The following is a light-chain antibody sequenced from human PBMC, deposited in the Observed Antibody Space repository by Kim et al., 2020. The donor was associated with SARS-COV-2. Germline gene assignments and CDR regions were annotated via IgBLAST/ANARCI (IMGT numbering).Light chain of an antibody. CDR1: QSVSTY. V-gene: IGKV3-11*01. CDR2: DAS. J-gene: IGKJ4*01. CDR3: QQRSNWPPALT. Sequence: PGERATLSCRASQSVSTYLAWYQQKPGQAPRLLIYDASNRATGVPARFSGSGAGTDFTLTISSLQSEDFAVYYCQQRSNWPPALTFGGGTKVDIK.